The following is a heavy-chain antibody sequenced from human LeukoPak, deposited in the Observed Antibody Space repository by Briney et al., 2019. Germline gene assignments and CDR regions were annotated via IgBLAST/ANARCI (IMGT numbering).Heavy chain of an antibody. CDR1: GFTFSSYS. V-gene: IGHV3-21*01. D-gene: IGHD6-19*01. CDR2: ISSSSSYI. CDR3: ARVPGSGWYLQQDAFDI. Sequence: GGSLRLSCAASGFTFSSYSMNWVRQAPGKGLEWVSSISSSSSYIYYADSVKGRFTISRDNAKNSLYLQMNSLRAEDTAAYYCARVPGSGWYLQQDAFDIWGQGTMVTVSS. J-gene: IGHJ3*02.